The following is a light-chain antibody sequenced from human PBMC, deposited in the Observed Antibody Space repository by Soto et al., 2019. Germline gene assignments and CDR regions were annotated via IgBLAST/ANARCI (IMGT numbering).Light chain of an antibody. J-gene: IGKJ2*01. Sequence: DIQMTQSPSSLSASVGDTVTITCRASQSISVHLNWYQQKGGKVPKLLIYAASNLYSGVPSRFSGSGSETDFALTNSSLQPEDFATYYCQQSYITPYTFGQGTTLEIK. V-gene: IGKV1-39*01. CDR2: AAS. CDR3: QQSYITPYT. CDR1: QSISVH.